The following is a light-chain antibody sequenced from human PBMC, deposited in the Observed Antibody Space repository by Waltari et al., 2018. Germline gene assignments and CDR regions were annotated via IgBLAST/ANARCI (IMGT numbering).Light chain of an antibody. J-gene: IGKJ2*01. CDR2: KVS. Sequence: DAVMTQSPLSLPVTFGQPASLSWRSSQSLVFSDGNIYLNWFQQRPGQSPRRLIYKVSNRDSGVPDRFSGSGSGTDFTLKISRVEAEDVGGVYYCMQATHWPYTFGQGTKLEIK. CDR3: MQATHWPYT. V-gene: IGKV2-30*01. CDR1: QSLVFSDGNIY.